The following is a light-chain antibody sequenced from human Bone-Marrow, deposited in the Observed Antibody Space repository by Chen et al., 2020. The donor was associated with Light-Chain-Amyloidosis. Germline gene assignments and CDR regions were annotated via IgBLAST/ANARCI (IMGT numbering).Light chain of an antibody. CDR1: NIGSTS. Sequence: YVLTQPSSVSVAPGQTATIACVGNNIGSTSVHWYQQTPGQAPLLVVYDDSDRPSGIPKRLSGSNSGNTATLTSSRVEAGDEADYYCQVWDRSSDRPVFGGGTKLTVL. CDR2: DDS. V-gene: IGLV3-21*02. CDR3: QVWDRSSDRPV. J-gene: IGLJ3*02.